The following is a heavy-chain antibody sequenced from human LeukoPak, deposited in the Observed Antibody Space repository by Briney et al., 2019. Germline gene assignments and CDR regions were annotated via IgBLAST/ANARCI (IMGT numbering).Heavy chain of an antibody. CDR3: ARPAVWGSEDAFDI. CDR1: GGSISSYY. J-gene: IGHJ3*02. CDR2: IHYSGNT. Sequence: PSETLSLTCTVSGGSISSYYWSWIRQPPGKGLEWIGYIHYSGNTNYNPSLKSRVIISVDTSKNQFSLKLSSVTAADTAVYYCARPAVWGSEDAFDIWGQGTIVTVSS. D-gene: IGHD3-16*01. V-gene: IGHV4-59*01.